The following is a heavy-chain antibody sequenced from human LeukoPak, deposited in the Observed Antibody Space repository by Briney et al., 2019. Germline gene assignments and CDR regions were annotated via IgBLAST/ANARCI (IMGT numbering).Heavy chain of an antibody. Sequence: GRSLRLSCAASGFIFNDYAMHWVRQAPGKGLEWVSGINWNSGSIGYADSVKGRFTISRDNAKNSLYLQMNSLRAEDMALYYCAKGLGGSSGWATLDYWGQGTLVTVSS. CDR1: GFIFNDYA. CDR2: INWNSGSI. J-gene: IGHJ4*02. D-gene: IGHD6-19*01. CDR3: AKGLGGSSGWATLDY. V-gene: IGHV3-9*03.